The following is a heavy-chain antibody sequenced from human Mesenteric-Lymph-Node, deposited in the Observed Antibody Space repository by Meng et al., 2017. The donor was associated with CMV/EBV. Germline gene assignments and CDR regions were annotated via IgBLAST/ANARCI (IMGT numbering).Heavy chain of an antibody. CDR2: INPSGGST. CDR3: AREMSPVTIFGVDYYYGMDV. D-gene: IGHD3-3*01. Sequence: ASVKVSCKASGYTFTSYYMHWVRQAPGQGLEWMGIINPSGGSTSYAQKFQGRVTMTRDTSTSTVYMELSSLRSEDTAVYYCAREMSPVTIFGVDYYYGMDVWGQGTTVTVSS. V-gene: IGHV1-46*01. CDR1: GYTFTSYY. J-gene: IGHJ6*02.